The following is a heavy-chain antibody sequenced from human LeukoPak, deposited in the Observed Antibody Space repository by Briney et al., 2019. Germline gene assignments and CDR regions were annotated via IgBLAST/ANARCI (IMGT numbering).Heavy chain of an antibody. V-gene: IGHV4-38-2*01. CDR1: GYSISSGYY. CDR2: IYHSGST. CDR3: ARHLGPYYYDSSGYYGGEGSMETIDY. J-gene: IGHJ4*02. D-gene: IGHD3-22*01. Sequence: SETLSLTCAVSGYSISSGYYWGWIRQPPGKGLEWIGSIYHSGSTYNPSLKSRVTISVDTSKNQFSLKLSSVTAADTAVYYCARHLGPYYYDSSGYYGGEGSMETIDYWGQGTLVTVSS.